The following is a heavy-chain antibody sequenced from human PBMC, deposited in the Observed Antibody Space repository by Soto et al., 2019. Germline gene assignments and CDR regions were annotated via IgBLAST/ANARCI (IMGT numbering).Heavy chain of an antibody. J-gene: IGHJ4*02. Sequence: QVQLVESGGGVVQPGRSLRLSCVASGFTFSSYGMHWVRQAPGKGLEWVTLIWYDGSNKYYADSVRGRFTISRDNSKNTLYLQMNSLRVEDTAVYYCARDECRITLDYWGQGTLVTVSS. D-gene: IGHD1-20*01. CDR1: GFTFSSYG. CDR3: ARDECRITLDY. V-gene: IGHV3-33*01. CDR2: IWYDGSNK.